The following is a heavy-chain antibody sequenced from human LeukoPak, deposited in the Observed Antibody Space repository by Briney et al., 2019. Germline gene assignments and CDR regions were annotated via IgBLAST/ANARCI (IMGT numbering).Heavy chain of an antibody. CDR1: GFIFSNYV. J-gene: IGHJ4*02. V-gene: IGHV3-23*01. CDR2: ISGSGGST. CDR3: AKDNEGGFFDY. D-gene: IGHD5-12*01. Sequence: GGSLRLSCAASGFIFSNYVMSWVRQAPGKGLEWVSAISGSGGSTYYADSVKGRFTISRDNSKNTLYLQMNSLRAEDTAVYYCAKDNEGGFFDYWGQGTLVTVSS.